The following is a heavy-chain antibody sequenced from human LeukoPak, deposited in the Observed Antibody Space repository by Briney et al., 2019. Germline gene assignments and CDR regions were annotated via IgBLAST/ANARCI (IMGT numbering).Heavy chain of an antibody. CDR3: ARGDIVVVPAAIRRRWLQYPLGFFDY. CDR1: GGSIRNNNYY. Sequence: SETLSLTCTVSGGSIRNNNYYWGWIRQPPGKGLEWIGEIYHSGSTNYNPSLKSRVTISVDTSKNQFSLKLSSVTAADTAVYYCARGDIVVVPAAIRRRWLQYPLGFFDYWGQGTLVTVSS. D-gene: IGHD2-2*01. V-gene: IGHV4-39*07. J-gene: IGHJ4*02. CDR2: IYHSGST.